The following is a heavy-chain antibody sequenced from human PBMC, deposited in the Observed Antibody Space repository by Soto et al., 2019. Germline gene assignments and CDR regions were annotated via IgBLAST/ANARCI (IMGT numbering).Heavy chain of an antibody. V-gene: IGHV3-30*18. D-gene: IGHD2-21*01. CDR1: GFTFSSYG. CDR3: AKIPGGVIDLYYYYYGMDV. CDR2: ISYDGSNK. Sequence: GGSLRLSCAASGFTFSSYGMHWVRQAPGKGLEWVAVISYDGSNKYYADSVKGRFTISRDNSKNTLYLQMNSLRAEDTAVYYCAKIPGGVIDLYYYYYGMDVWGQGTTVTVSS. J-gene: IGHJ6*02.